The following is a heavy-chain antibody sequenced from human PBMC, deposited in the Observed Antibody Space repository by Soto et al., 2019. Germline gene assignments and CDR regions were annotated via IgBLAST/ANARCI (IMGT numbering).Heavy chain of an antibody. D-gene: IGHD3-10*01. CDR2: INAGNGNT. J-gene: IGHJ6*02. Sequence: GASVKVSCKASGYTFTSYAMHWVRQAPGQRLEWMGWINAGNGNTKYSQKFQGRVTITRDTSASTAYMELGSLRSEDTAVYYCARGAMVRGVISYYYYGMDVWGQGTTVTVSS. CDR3: ARGAMVRGVISYYYYGMDV. CDR1: GYTFTSYA. V-gene: IGHV1-3*01.